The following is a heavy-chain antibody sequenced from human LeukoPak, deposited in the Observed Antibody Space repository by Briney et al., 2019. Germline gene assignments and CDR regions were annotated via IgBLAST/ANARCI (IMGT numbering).Heavy chain of an antibody. V-gene: IGHV4-34*01. CDR3: ARHSDSSGYTTFHI. CDR2: INHSGST. CDR1: GGSFSGYY. J-gene: IGHJ3*02. D-gene: IGHD3-22*01. Sequence: SETLSLTCAVYGGSFSGYYWSWIRQPPGKGLEWIGEINHSGSTNYNPSLKSRVTISVDTSKNQFSLKLSSVTAADTAVYYCARHSDSSGYTTFHIWGQGTMVTVSS.